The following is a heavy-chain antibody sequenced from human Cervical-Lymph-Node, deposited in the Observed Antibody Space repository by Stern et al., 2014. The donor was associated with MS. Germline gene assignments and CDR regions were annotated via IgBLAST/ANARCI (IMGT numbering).Heavy chain of an antibody. CDR1: GFSLNSDGMC. J-gene: IGHJ4*02. V-gene: IGHV2-70*01. Sequence: QITLKESGPALVKPTQTLTLTCAFSGFSLNSDGMCVGWIRQSPGKAPEWLALIAWDDDKYYSTSLKTRLTISKDTSKNQVVLTMTNMDPVDTATYYCARILGGAGGPEDYWGQGTLVTVSS. CDR3: ARILGGAGGPEDY. D-gene: IGHD1-26*01. CDR2: IAWDDDK.